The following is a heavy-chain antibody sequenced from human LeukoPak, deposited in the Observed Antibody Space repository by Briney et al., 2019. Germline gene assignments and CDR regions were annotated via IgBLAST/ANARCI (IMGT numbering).Heavy chain of an antibody. J-gene: IGHJ4*02. D-gene: IGHD6-13*01. CDR3: TRGFRHSSSWFFDY. CDR2: IYGDTAT. CDR1: GFTVSSNH. V-gene: IGHV3-66*01. Sequence: PGGSLRLSCVVSGFTVSSNHMTWVRQAPGKGLEWVSVIYGDTATYYADSVKGRFTISRDNSKNTMYLQMNSLRAEDMAIYYCTRGFRHSSSWFFDYWGQGTLVTVPS.